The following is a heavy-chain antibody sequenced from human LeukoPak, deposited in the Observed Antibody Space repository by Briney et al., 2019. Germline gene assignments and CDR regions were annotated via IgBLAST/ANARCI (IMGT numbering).Heavy chain of an antibody. D-gene: IGHD2-15*01. J-gene: IGHJ4*02. CDR3: ARDLGYCSGGSCYEAIDY. CDR1: GFTFSSYS. CDR2: ISSSSSYI. V-gene: IGHV3-21*01. Sequence: GSLRLSCAASGFTFSSYSMNWVRQAPGKGLEWVSSISSSSSYIYYADSVKGRFTISRDNAKNSLYLQMNSLRAEDTAVCYCARDLGYCSGGSCYEAIDYWGQGTLVTVSS.